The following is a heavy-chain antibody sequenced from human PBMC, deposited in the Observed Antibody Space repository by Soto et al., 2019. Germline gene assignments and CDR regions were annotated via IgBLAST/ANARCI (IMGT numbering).Heavy chain of an antibody. D-gene: IGHD3-3*01. Sequence: QVQLQQWGVGLLKPSETLSLTCAVYGGSFSGYYWSWIRQPPGKGLEWIGEINHSGSTNYNPSLKSRVTISVDTSKNQFSLKLSSVTAADTAVYYCARGLRFLEWLLPNYYFDYWGQGTLVTVSS. CDR3: ARGLRFLEWLLPNYYFDY. CDR2: INHSGST. CDR1: GGSFSGYY. V-gene: IGHV4-34*01. J-gene: IGHJ4*02.